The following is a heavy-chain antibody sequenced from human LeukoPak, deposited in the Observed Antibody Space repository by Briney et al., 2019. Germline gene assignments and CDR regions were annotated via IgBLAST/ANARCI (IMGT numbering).Heavy chain of an antibody. Sequence: SETLSLNCAVYGGSFSGYYWSWIRQPPGKGLEWIGEINHSGSTNYNPSLKSRVTISVDTSKNQFSLKLSSVTAADTAVYYCASGLTTRGRIWFDPWGQGTLVTVSS. CDR3: ASGLTTRGRIWFDP. CDR1: GGSFSGYY. D-gene: IGHD1-14*01. J-gene: IGHJ5*02. V-gene: IGHV4-34*01. CDR2: INHSGST.